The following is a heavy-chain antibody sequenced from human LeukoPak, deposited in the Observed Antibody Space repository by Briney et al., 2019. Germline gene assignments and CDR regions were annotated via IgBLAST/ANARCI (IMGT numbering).Heavy chain of an antibody. V-gene: IGHV4-39*02. CDR3: ARALMVYAVTPYWYFDL. D-gene: IGHD2-8*01. Sequence: SETLSLTCIVSGGSTSGGNYYWGWIRRPPGKGLEWIGGISSSGNTYYNPSLKSRITISIDTSKNHFSLKLSSVTAADTAVYYCARALMVYAVTPYWYFDLWGRGTLVTVSS. CDR1: GGSTSGGNYY. CDR2: ISSSGNT. J-gene: IGHJ2*01.